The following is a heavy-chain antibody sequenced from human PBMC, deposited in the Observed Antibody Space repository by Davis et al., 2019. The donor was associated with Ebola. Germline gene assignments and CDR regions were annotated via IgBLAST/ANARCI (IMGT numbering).Heavy chain of an antibody. CDR3: ARVQQRITIFGVVSDYGMDV. D-gene: IGHD3-3*01. CDR2: ISSSSSYI. J-gene: IGHJ6*02. Sequence: PGGSLRLSCAASGFTFSTYAMHWVRQAPGKGLEWVSSISSSSSYIYYADSVKGRFTISRDNAKNSLYLQMNSLRAEDTAVYYCARVQQRITIFGVVSDYGMDVWGQGTTVTVSS. V-gene: IGHV3-21*01. CDR1: GFTFSTYA.